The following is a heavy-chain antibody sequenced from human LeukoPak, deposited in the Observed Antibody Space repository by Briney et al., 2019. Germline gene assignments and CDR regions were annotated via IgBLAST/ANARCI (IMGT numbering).Heavy chain of an antibody. CDR2: IKQDGSEK. J-gene: IGHJ4*02. V-gene: IGHV3-7*01. Sequence: GGSLRLSCAASGFTFSSYAMSWVRQAPGKGLEWVANIKQDGSEKYYVDSVKGRFTISRDNAKNSLYLQMNSLRAEDTAVYYCARDSIAARPFSYFDYWGQGTLVTVSS. CDR1: GFTFSSYA. CDR3: ARDSIAARPFSYFDY. D-gene: IGHD6-6*01.